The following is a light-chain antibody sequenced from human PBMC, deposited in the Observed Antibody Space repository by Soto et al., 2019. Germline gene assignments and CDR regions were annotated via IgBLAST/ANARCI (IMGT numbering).Light chain of an antibody. CDR1: QNVNID. CDR2: SAS. V-gene: IGKV3D-15*01. J-gene: IGKJ3*01. CDR3: QQYNTWPFT. Sequence: ELVLTQSPATLSVSPGESATLSCRASQNVNIDLVWYQQKPGQAPKVLMFSASARETGIPARFSGGGSETEFTLTISSLQPEDSAVYYCQQYNTWPFTFGPGTKVDIK.